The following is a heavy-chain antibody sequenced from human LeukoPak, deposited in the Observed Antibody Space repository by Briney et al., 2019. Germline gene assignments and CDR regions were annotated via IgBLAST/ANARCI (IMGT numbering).Heavy chain of an antibody. CDR3: ARPKYSSSLAFDY. CDR2: IYPGDSET. Sequence: GESLKISFKDSGHSLSTSLIVWVRQKPGKGLEWMGVIYPGDSETKYSPSFQGQVSFSADKSICTAYLQWDNLKASDTAIYYCARPKYSSSLAFDYWGQGTPVTVSS. J-gene: IGHJ4*02. CDR1: GHSLSTSL. D-gene: IGHD6-6*01. V-gene: IGHV5-51*01.